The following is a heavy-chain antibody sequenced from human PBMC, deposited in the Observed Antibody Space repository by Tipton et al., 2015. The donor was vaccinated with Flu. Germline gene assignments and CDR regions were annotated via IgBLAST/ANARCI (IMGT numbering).Heavy chain of an antibody. J-gene: IGHJ4*02. D-gene: IGHD2-21*02. CDR3: ARGFGECVDCFSALDY. CDR2: INPSISRT. CDR1: GYTFATYY. V-gene: IGHV1-46*01. Sequence: QLVQSGAEVKKPGASVKVSCKASGYTFATYYIHWVRQAPGQGLEWMGVINPSISRTSYAQKFQGRVTLTRDTSASTVYMELSSVISDDAAVYCCARGFGECVDCFSALDYWGQGPLVTVSS.